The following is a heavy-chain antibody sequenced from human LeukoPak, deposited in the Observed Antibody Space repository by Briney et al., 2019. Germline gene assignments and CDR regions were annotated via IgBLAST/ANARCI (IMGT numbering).Heavy chain of an antibody. CDR3: AKDLRPDGVDNFDH. CDR2: ILASGSPT. D-gene: IGHD2-8*01. V-gene: IGHV3-23*01. CDR1: GFPFSSYW. J-gene: IGHJ4*02. Sequence: GGSLRLSCVASGFPFSSYWMTWVRQAPGKGLQWVANILASGSPTYYADSVKGRFIISRDNSKNTVYLQMNSLRVEDTAIYYCAKDLRPDGVDNFDHWGQGILVTVSS.